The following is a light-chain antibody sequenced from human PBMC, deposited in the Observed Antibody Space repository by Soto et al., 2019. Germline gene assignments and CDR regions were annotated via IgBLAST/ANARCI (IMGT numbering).Light chain of an antibody. CDR2: DVT. Sequence: QSALTQPASVSGSPGQSITISCTGTSSDVGGYNYVSWYQHHPGKAPKVMIYDVTNRDSGVSNRFSGSKSGNTASLTISGLQAEDEADYYCCSYAGSSTFEFGGGTKLTVL. CDR3: CSYAGSSTFE. V-gene: IGLV2-14*03. J-gene: IGLJ2*01. CDR1: SSDVGGYNY.